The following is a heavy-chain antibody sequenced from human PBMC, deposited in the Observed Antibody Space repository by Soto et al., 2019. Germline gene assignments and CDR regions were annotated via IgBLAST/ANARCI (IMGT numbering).Heavy chain of an antibody. Sequence: PGGSLRLSCAVSGFRFRDYWMSWVRQAPGKGLEWVAYIKQDESDKYYVDSVKGRFTISRDNAKNALYLQMNSLRVEDTTVYYCAAYCYTMTCTHFHGYSWGQGTQVTVSS. J-gene: IGHJ5*02. V-gene: IGHV3-7*03. CDR1: GFRFRDYW. CDR3: AAYCYTMTCTHFHGYS. CDR2: IKQDESDK. D-gene: IGHD3-16*02.